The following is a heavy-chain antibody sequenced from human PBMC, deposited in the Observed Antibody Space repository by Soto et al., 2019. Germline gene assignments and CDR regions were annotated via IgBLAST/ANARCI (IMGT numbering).Heavy chain of an antibody. CDR3: ASQVARWGHYGMEV. Sequence: LSLPCTVSGDSISICWWSWIRQPAGKGLEWIGRIYTSGSTDDNPFLKSRVTMSLDTSKNQLSLKMTSVTAADTAVYYCASQVARWGHYGMEVWGQGTMVTVSS. D-gene: IGHD5-12*01. V-gene: IGHV4-4*07. J-gene: IGHJ6*01. CDR1: GDSISICW. CDR2: IYTSGST.